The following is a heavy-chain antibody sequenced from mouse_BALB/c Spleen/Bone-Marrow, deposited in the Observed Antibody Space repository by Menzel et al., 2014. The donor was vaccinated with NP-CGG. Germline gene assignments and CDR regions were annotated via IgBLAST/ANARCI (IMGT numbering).Heavy chain of an antibody. CDR2: IDPANGTT. D-gene: IGHD2-2*01. CDR3: ARWLPLAY. J-gene: IGHJ3*01. V-gene: IGHV14-3*02. Sequence: EVQLRQSGAELAKPSASVKLSCTASGFNIQDIYMHRAKRRPEQGLVWIGRIDPANGTTEYDPKFQGKATITADSTSNPAYLQHKSLTSEDTAVYYCARWLPLAYWGQGPLVTISA. CDR1: GFNIQDIY.